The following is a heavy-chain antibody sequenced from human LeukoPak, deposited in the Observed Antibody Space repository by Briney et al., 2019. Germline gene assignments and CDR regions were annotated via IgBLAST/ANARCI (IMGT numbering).Heavy chain of an antibody. CDR3: ARGVPAIYPSIHDNYYYYMDV. Sequence: SETLSLTCAVYGGSFSGYYWRWIRQPPEKGLEWIGEINHSGSTNYNPSLKSRVTISVDTSKNQFSLKLSSVTAADTAVYYCARGVPAIYPSIHDNYYYYMDVWGKGTTVTVSS. CDR1: GGSFSGYY. J-gene: IGHJ6*03. CDR2: INHSGST. V-gene: IGHV4-34*01. D-gene: IGHD6-6*01.